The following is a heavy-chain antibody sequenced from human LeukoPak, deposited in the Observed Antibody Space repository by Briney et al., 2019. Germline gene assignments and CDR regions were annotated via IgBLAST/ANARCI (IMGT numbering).Heavy chain of an antibody. CDR3: ARSPNYDYVWGSYPDY. V-gene: IGHV3-20*04. D-gene: IGHD3-16*02. Sequence: PGGSLRLSCAASGFTFDDYGMSWVRQAPGKGLEWVSGINWNGGSTGYADSVKGRFSISRDNAKNSLYLQKNSLRAEDTAVYYCARSPNYDYVWGSYPDYWGQGTLVTVSS. CDR1: GFTFDDYG. J-gene: IGHJ4*02. CDR2: INWNGGST.